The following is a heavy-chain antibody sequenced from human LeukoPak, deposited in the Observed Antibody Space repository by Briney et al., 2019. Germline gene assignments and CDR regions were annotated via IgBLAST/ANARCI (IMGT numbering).Heavy chain of an antibody. V-gene: IGHV4-38-2*02. CDR1: GYSISSGHY. CDR3: ARRADIVVVVAATYYFDY. Sequence: TSETLSLTCTVSGYSISSGHYWGWIRQPPGKGLEWIGSMYHSGSTYYNPPLKSRVTISEDTSKNQFSLKLRSVTAADTAVYYCARRADIVVVVAATYYFDYWGQGTLVTVSS. D-gene: IGHD2-15*01. J-gene: IGHJ4*02. CDR2: MYHSGST.